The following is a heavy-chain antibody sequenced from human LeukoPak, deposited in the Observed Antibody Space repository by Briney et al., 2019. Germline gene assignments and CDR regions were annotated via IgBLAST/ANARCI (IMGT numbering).Heavy chain of an antibody. CDR1: GFTFSDYY. J-gene: IGHJ4*02. V-gene: IGHV3-11*05. D-gene: IGHD6-13*01. CDR3: AKGRQLASFDY. Sequence: GGSLRLSCAASGFTFSDYYMSWIRQAPGKGLEWVSYISGSSSHTNYADSVKGRITISRDNSKNTLYLQMNSLRVEDTAVYYCAKGRQLASFDYWGQGTLVTVSS. CDR2: ISGSSSHT.